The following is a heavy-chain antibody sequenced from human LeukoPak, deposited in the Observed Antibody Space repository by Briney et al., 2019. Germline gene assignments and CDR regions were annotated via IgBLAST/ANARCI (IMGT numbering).Heavy chain of an antibody. CDR1: GFTFSSYG. D-gene: IGHD5-24*01. V-gene: IGHV3-30*03. J-gene: IGHJ4*02. Sequence: GGSLRLSCAASGFTFSSYGMHWVRQAPGKGLEWVAVISYDGSNKYYADSVKDRFTISRDNSKNTLYLQMNSLRAEDTAVYYCARWTEMEAFDYWGQGTLVTVSS. CDR2: ISYDGSNK. CDR3: ARWTEMEAFDY.